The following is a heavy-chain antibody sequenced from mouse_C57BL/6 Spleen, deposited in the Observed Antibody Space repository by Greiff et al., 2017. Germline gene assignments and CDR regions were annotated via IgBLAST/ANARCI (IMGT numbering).Heavy chain of an antibody. V-gene: IGHV1-26*01. Sequence: VQLQQSGPELVKPGASVKISCKASGYTFTDYYMNWVKQSHGKSLEWIGDINPNNGGTSYNQKFKGKATLTVDKSSSTAYMELRSLTSEDSAVYYCARRIYDGYHYYAMDYWGQGTSVTVSS. CDR1: GYTFTDYY. D-gene: IGHD2-3*01. CDR2: INPNNGGT. J-gene: IGHJ4*01. CDR3: ARRIYDGYHYYAMDY.